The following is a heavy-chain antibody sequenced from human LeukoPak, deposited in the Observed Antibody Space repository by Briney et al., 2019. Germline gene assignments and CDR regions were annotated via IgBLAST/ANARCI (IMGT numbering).Heavy chain of an antibody. CDR3: AKINNDDDY. J-gene: IGHJ4*02. D-gene: IGHD1/OR15-1a*01. CDR2: ISPDGNIE. Sequence: GGSLRLSCAASGFAFTTFGIHWVRQAPGKGLEWVAAISPDGNIEYYTDSVKGRFTISRDNSKNMIYLQMNSLRGEDSAVYYCAKINNDDDYWGQGTLVTVSS. CDR1: GFAFTTFG. V-gene: IGHV3-30*18.